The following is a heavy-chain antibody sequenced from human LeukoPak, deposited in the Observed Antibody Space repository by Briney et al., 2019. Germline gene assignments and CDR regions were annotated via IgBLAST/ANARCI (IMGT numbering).Heavy chain of an antibody. CDR3: AKRGSGWYLDY. J-gene: IGHJ4*02. CDR2: VSGGGSST. V-gene: IGHV3-23*01. Sequence: PGGSLRLSRAASGFTFSNYGMTWVRQAPGKGLEWVSVVSGGGSSTYYADSVKGRFIISRDNSENTLYLQMNSLRAEDTAIYYCAKRGSGWYLDYWGQGTLVTVSS. D-gene: IGHD6-19*01. CDR1: GFTFSNYG.